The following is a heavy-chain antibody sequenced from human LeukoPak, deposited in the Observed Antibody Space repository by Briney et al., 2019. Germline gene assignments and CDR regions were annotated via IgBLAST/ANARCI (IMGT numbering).Heavy chain of an antibody. Sequence: PSETLSLTCTVSGYSISSGYYWGWIRQPPGKGLEWIGSIYHSGSTNYNPTLKSRVTISVDTSKNQFSLKLSSVTAADTAVYYCARHSRYGSGSYYNPSRVRGSGPFDYWGQGTLVTVSS. J-gene: IGHJ4*02. D-gene: IGHD3-10*01. CDR1: GYSISSGYY. V-gene: IGHV4-38-2*02. CDR2: IYHSGST. CDR3: ARHSRYGSGSYYNPSRVRGSGPFDY.